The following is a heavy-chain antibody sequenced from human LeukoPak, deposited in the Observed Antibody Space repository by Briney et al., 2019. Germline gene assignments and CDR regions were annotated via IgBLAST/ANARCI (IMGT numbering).Heavy chain of an antibody. J-gene: IGHJ4*02. CDR3: AKRYSGSYNYFDY. V-gene: IGHV3-20*04. D-gene: IGHD1-26*01. Sequence: TGGSLRLSCAASGFTFDDYGMSWVRQAPGKGLEWVSGINWNGGSTGYADSVKGRFTISRDNAKNSLYLQMNSLRAEDTAVYYCAKRYSGSYNYFDYWGQGTLVTVSS. CDR2: INWNGGST. CDR1: GFTFDDYG.